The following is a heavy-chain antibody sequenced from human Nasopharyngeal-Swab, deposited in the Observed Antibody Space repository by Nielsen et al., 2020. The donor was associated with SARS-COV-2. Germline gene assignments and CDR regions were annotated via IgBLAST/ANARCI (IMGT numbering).Heavy chain of an antibody. CDR3: ARGITTLYYYYYMDV. D-gene: IGHD3-10*01. CDR2: IYHSGDT. V-gene: IGHV4-38-2*02. J-gene: IGHJ6*03. Sequence: RQAPGKGLEWIGSIYHSGDTYYNPSLKSRVTMSVDTSKNRFSLNLNSVTATDTAVYYCARGITTLYYYYYMDVWGKGTTVTVSS.